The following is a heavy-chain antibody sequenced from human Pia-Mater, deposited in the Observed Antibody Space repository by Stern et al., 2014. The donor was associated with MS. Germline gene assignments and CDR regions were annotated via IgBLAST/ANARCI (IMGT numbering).Heavy chain of an antibody. CDR1: GFTFSSYS. D-gene: IGHD6-13*01. Sequence: LVESGGGLVKPGGSLRLSCAASGFTFSSYSMNWVRQAPGKGLEWVSSISSSSSYIYYADSVKGRFTISRDNAKNSLYLQMNSLRAEDTAVYYCARDSSSWYGVDYWGQGTLVTVSS. J-gene: IGHJ4*02. V-gene: IGHV3-21*02. CDR2: ISSSSSYI. CDR3: ARDSSSWYGVDY.